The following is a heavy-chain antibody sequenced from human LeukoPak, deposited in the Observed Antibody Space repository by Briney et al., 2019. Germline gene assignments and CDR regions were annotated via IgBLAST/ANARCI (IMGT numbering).Heavy chain of an antibody. Sequence: PSETLSLTCTVSGGSISSYYWSWIRQPPGKGLEWIGYIYYSGSTNYNPSLKSRVTISVDTSRNQFSLKLSSVTAADTAVYYCARVGSSGWDDNDYWGQGTLVTVSS. V-gene: IGHV4-59*01. D-gene: IGHD6-19*01. CDR3: ARVGSSGWDDNDY. CDR2: IYYSGST. J-gene: IGHJ4*02. CDR1: GGSISSYY.